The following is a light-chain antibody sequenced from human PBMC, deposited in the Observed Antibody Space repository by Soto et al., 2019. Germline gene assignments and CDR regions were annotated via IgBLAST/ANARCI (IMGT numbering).Light chain of an antibody. Sequence: EIVLTQSPGTLSLSPGERATLSCRTSQSISSRHLAWYQQRPGQAPRLLIYDSSKRATGIPERFSGSGSGTDFALTISRLEPEDFAVYYCQQRSNWLTFGQGTRLEIK. CDR3: QQRSNWLT. CDR1: QSISSRH. V-gene: IGKV3D-20*02. J-gene: IGKJ5*01. CDR2: DSS.